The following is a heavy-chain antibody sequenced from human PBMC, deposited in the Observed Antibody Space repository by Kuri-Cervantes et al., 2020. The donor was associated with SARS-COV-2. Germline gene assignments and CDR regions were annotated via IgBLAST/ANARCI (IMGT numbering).Heavy chain of an antibody. CDR2: IYHSGST. J-gene: IGHJ3*02. CDR1: GYSISSGYY. Sequence: SETLSLTCTVSGYSISSGYYWGWIRQPPGKGLEWIGSIYHSGSTYYNPSLKSRVTISVDTSKNQFSLKLSSVTAADTAVYYCARAGSYLDAFDIWGQGTKVTVSS. D-gene: IGHD1-26*01. CDR3: ARAGSYLDAFDI. V-gene: IGHV4-38-2*02.